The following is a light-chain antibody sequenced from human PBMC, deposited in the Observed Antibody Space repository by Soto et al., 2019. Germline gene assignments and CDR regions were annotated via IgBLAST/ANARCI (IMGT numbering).Light chain of an antibody. CDR3: QHTYSTPYT. CDR1: QSISSY. J-gene: IGKJ2*01. V-gene: IGKV1-39*01. CDR2: AAS. Sequence: DIQMTQSPSSLSASVGDRVTITCRASQSISSYLNWYQQKPGKAPKLLIYAASNLQSGVPSRFSVSGSVTDFPLTISSLQPEDFATYYCQHTYSTPYTFGRGTKLEIK.